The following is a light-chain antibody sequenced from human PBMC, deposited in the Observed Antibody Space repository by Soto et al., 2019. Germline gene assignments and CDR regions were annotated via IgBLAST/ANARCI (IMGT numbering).Light chain of an antibody. V-gene: IGLV1-40*01. CDR3: AAWDDSLNGRV. CDR2: INN. CDR1: SSNIGAGYD. Sequence: QSVLTQPPSMSGAPGQRVTISCTGSSSNIGAGYDVHWYQQLPGTAPKLLIYINNQRPSGVSDRFSGSKSGTSASLAISGLQSEDEADYYCAAWDDSLNGRVFGGGTKLTVL. J-gene: IGLJ3*02.